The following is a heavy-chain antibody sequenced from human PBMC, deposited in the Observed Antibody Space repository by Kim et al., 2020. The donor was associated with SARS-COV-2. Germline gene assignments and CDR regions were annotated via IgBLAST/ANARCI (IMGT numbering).Heavy chain of an antibody. Sequence: SETLSLTCTVSGGSISSSSYYWGWIRQPPGKGLEWIGSIYYSGSTYYNPSLKSRVTISVDTSKNQFSLKLSSVTAADTAVYYCARYWGTGDFWSGYNNWFEPWGQGTLVTVSS. CDR3: ARYWGTGDFWSGYNNWFEP. J-gene: IGHJ5*02. D-gene: IGHD3-3*01. CDR1: GGSISSSSYY. V-gene: IGHV4-39*01. CDR2: IYYSGST.